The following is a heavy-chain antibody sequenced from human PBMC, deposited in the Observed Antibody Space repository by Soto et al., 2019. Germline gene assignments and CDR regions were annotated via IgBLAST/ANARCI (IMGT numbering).Heavy chain of an antibody. D-gene: IGHD2-15*01. CDR2: IYYSGST. CDR3: AREVSVVVAASNEYYFDY. CDR1: GGSIISGAYY. Sequence: QVQLRESGPGLVKPSQTLSLTCTVSGGSIISGAYYWSWIRQRPGKGLEWIGYIYYSGSTHYNPSLKSRLSISVDTSKNQFSLNLSSVTAADTAVYYCAREVSVVVAASNEYYFDYWGQGTLVTVSS. J-gene: IGHJ4*02. V-gene: IGHV4-31*03.